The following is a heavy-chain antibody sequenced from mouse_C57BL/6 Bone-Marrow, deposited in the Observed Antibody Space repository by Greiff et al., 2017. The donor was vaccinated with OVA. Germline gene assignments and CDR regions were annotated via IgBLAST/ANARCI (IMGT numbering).Heavy chain of an antibody. CDR1: GFTFSDYG. CDR3: ATNYDYDWYFDV. D-gene: IGHD2-4*01. Sequence: EVQLQESGGGLVKPGGSLKLSCAASGFTFSDYGMHWVRQAPEKGLEWVAYISSGSSTIYYADTVKGRFTISRDNAKNTLFLQMTSLRSEDTAMYYCATNYDYDWYFDVWGTGTTVTVSS. V-gene: IGHV5-17*01. CDR2: ISSGSSTI. J-gene: IGHJ1*03.